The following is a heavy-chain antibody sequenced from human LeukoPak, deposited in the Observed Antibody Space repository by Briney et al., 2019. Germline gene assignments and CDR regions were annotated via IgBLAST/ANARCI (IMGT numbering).Heavy chain of an antibody. CDR2: IRYDGSNK. V-gene: IGHV3-30*02. CDR3: AKDKTSGDRGIVGAIDY. J-gene: IGHJ4*02. CDR1: GFTFSSYG. D-gene: IGHD1-26*01. Sequence: GGSLRLSCAASGFTFSSYGMHWVRQAPGKGLEWVAFIRYDGSNKYYADSVKGRFTISRDNSKNTLYLQMNSLRAEDTAVYYCAKDKTSGDRGIVGAIDYWGQGTLVTVSS.